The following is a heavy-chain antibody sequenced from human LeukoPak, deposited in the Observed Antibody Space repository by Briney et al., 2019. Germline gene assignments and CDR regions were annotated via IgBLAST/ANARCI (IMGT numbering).Heavy chain of an antibody. CDR3: AKTIFGVVTTDAFDI. V-gene: IGHV3-30*04. CDR1: GFTFSSYA. D-gene: IGHD3-3*01. CDR2: ISYDGSNK. Sequence: GGSLRLSCAASGFTFSSYAMHWVRQAPGKGLEWVAVISYDGSNKYYADSVKGRFTISRDNSKNTLYLQMNNLRAEDTAVYYSAKTIFGVVTTDAFDIWGQGTMVPVSS. J-gene: IGHJ3*02.